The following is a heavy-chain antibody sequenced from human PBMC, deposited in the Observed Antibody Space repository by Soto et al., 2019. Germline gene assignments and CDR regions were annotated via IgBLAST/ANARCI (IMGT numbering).Heavy chain of an antibody. CDR3: VRLRFFEWPNRDFDT. CDR1: GYTFTSYA. Sequence: ASVKVSCKASGYTFTSYAMHWVRQAPGQRLEWMGWINAGNGNTKYSQKFQGRVTITRDTSASTAYMELSSLRSEDTAVYFCVRLRFFEWPNRDFDTWGQGSLVTVSS. V-gene: IGHV1-3*01. J-gene: IGHJ4*02. CDR2: INAGNGNT. D-gene: IGHD3-3*01.